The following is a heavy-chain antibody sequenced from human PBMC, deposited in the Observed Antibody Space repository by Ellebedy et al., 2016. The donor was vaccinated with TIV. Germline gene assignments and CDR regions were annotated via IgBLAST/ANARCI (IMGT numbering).Heavy chain of an antibody. CDR2: ITSSGSTI. CDR3: AREYYYGMDV. CDR1: GFPFSDYY. Sequence: GESLKISCAASGFPFSDYYMPWIRQAPGKGLEWVSYITSSGSTIYYADSVKDRFTISRDNTKNSLYLQMNSLRAEETAVYYCAREYYYGMDVWGQGTTVTVSS. V-gene: IGHV3-11*04. J-gene: IGHJ6*02.